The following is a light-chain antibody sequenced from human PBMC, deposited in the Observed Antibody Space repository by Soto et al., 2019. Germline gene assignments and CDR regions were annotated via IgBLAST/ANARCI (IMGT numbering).Light chain of an antibody. CDR1: QSVLYSSNNKNY. J-gene: IGKJ1*01. CDR2: WAS. CDR3: QQYCDASQS. V-gene: IGKV4-1*01. Sequence: DIVMTQSPDSLAVSLGERATINCKSSQSVLYSSNNKNYLAWYQQKPGQPPKLLIYWASTRESRVPDRFSGSGSGTEFTLTISILQAEDVAVYYCQQYCDASQSFGQGTKVEIK.